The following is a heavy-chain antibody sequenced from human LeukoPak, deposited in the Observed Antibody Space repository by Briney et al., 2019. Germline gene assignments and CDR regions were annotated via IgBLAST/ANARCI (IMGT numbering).Heavy chain of an antibody. Sequence: GGSLRLSCAASGFTFSSYVMHGVRKAPGKGLEGGAIISYDGSNEYYADSVKGRFTISRDNSKNTLYLQMNSLRAEDTAVYYCAKSPSIYYCSGGSCYLDYWGQGTLVTVSS. CDR1: GFTFSSYV. D-gene: IGHD2-15*01. CDR3: AKSPSIYYCSGGSCYLDY. CDR2: ISYDGSNE. J-gene: IGHJ4*02. V-gene: IGHV3-30*04.